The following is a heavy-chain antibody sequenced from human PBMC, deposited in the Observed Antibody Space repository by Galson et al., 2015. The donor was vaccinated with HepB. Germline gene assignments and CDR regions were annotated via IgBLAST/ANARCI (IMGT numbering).Heavy chain of an antibody. D-gene: IGHD5-12*01. J-gene: IGHJ4*02. Sequence: SLRLSCAASGFTFSNAWMNWVRQAPGKGLEWVGRIKGKTDGGTTDYAAPVKGRFTISRDDSKNTLYLQMNSLKTEDTAVYYCTTGYSGYDPPWYFDYWGQGTLVTVSS. CDR2: IKGKTDGGTT. CDR3: TTGYSGYDPPWYFDY. CDR1: GFTFSNAW. V-gene: IGHV3-15*07.